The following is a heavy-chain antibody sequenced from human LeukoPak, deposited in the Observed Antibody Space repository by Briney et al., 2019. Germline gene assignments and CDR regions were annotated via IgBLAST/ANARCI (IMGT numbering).Heavy chain of an antibody. CDR3: ARDYYDSSGYYPRYFQH. V-gene: IGHV3-53*01. Sequence: GGSLRLSCAASGFTVSSNYMSWVRQAPGKGLEWVSVIYSGGSTYYADSVKGRFTISRDNSKNTLYLQMNSLRAEDTAVYYCARDYYDSSGYYPRYFQHWGQGTLVTLSS. CDR1: GFTVSSNY. CDR2: IYSGGST. D-gene: IGHD3-22*01. J-gene: IGHJ1*01.